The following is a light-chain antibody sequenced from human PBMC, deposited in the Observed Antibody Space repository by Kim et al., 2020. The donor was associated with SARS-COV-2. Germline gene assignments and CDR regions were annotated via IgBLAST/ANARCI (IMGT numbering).Light chain of an antibody. V-gene: IGKV4-1*01. Sequence: ATLNCESSQTVLYNSNNKNYLAWYQQKPGQAPKLLIYWAAIRESGVSDRFSGSGSETDFTLTISSLQAEDVAVYYCQQYYSTPPSFGQGTKLEI. CDR1: QTVLYNSNNKNY. CDR3: QQYYSTPPS. CDR2: WAA. J-gene: IGKJ2*03.